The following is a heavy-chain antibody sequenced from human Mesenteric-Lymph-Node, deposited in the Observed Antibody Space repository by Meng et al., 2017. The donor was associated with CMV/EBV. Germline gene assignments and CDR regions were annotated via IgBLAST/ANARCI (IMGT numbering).Heavy chain of an antibody. V-gene: IGHV1-18*04. Sequence: ASVKVSCKASGYTFTGYYMHWVRQAPGQGLEWMGWINLWNGNIEYAQKFQGRITLTTDESTSTAYMELRSLTSDDTAVYYCARDLFSPGGNSCFDYWGQGTVVTVSS. CDR3: ARDLFSPGGNSCFDY. J-gene: IGHJ4*02. CDR1: GYTFTGYY. D-gene: IGHD3-16*01. CDR2: INLWNGNI.